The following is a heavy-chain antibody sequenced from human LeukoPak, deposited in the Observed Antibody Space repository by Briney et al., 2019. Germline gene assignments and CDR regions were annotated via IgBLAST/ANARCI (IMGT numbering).Heavy chain of an antibody. Sequence: KPSETLSLTCAVYGGSFSGYYWSWIRQPPGKELEWIGEINHIGSTNYNPSLKRRVTISVDTSKSQFSLELSLVAAADTAVYYCARGLRRLFNGSGSYFAISRSWFDPWRQRTLVSVSS. CDR3: ARGLRRLFNGSGSYFAISRSWFDP. D-gene: IGHD3-10*01. J-gene: IGHJ5*02. CDR1: GGSFSGYY. CDR2: INHIGST. V-gene: IGHV4-34*01.